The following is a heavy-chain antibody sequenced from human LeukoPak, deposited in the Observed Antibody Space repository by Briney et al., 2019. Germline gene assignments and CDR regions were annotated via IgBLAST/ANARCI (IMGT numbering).Heavy chain of an antibody. CDR2: ISAYNGNT. D-gene: IGHD6-13*01. V-gene: IGHV1-18*01. J-gene: IGHJ6*02. Sequence: ASVKVSCTASGYTFTSYGISWVRQAPGQGLEWMGWISAYNGNTNYAQKLQGRVTMTTDTSTSTAYMELRSLRSDDTAVYYCARDIGQQREFGMDVWGQGTTVTVSS. CDR1: GYTFTSYG. CDR3: ARDIGQQREFGMDV.